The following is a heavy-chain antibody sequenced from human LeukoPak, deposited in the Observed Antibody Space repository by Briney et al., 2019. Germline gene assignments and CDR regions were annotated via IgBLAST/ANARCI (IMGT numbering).Heavy chain of an antibody. D-gene: IGHD7-27*01. CDR3: ARHWGTFDY. V-gene: IGHV4-39*01. CDR1: GDSISSNSYH. CDR2: IYYSGST. Sequence: SETLSLTCTVSGDSISSNSYHWGWIRQPPGKGLEWIGTIYYSGSTYYSPSLKSRVTISVDTSKNQFSLKLNSVTAADTAVYYCARHWGTFDYWGQGTLVTVSS. J-gene: IGHJ4*02.